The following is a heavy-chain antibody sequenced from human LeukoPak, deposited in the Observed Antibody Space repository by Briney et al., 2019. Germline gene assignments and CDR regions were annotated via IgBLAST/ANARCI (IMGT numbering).Heavy chain of an antibody. CDR2: IYYSGST. J-gene: IGHJ4*02. CDR3: ARGYAYGDTGSFDY. CDR1: GGSITNYY. D-gene: IGHD4-17*01. Sequence: SETLSLTCTVSGGSITNYYWSWIRQPPGKGLEWIGYIYYSGSTTYNPSLKSRVIISVDTSKNQFSLKLTSVTAADTAVYFCARGYAYGDTGSFDYWGQGTLVTVSS. V-gene: IGHV4-59*01.